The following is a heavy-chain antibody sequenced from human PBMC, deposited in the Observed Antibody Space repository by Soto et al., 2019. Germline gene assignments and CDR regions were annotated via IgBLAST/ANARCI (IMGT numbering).Heavy chain of an antibody. D-gene: IGHD6-19*01. Sequence: GGSLRLSCAASGFTFSSYSMHWVRQAPGKGLEWVAVISYDGSNKYYADSVKGRFTISRDNSKNTLYLQMNSLRAEDTAVYYCARDAIAVSYYYGMDVWGQGTTVTVSS. J-gene: IGHJ6*02. V-gene: IGHV3-30-3*01. CDR3: ARDAIAVSYYYGMDV. CDR2: ISYDGSNK. CDR1: GFTFSSYS.